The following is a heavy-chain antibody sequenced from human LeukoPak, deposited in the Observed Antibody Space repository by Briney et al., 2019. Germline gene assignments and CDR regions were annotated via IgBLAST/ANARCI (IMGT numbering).Heavy chain of an antibody. J-gene: IGHJ1*01. CDR3: ARYESQYDILGHFQH. CDR2: ITSNGGST. D-gene: IGHD3-9*01. Sequence: GGSLRLSCAASGFIFSSYAMHWVRQSPGKGLEYVSGITSNGGSTYYANSVKGRFTISRNNSKNTLYLQMGRLSTEDMAVYYCARYESQYDILGHFQHWGQGTLVTVSS. V-gene: IGHV3-64*01. CDR1: GFIFSSYA.